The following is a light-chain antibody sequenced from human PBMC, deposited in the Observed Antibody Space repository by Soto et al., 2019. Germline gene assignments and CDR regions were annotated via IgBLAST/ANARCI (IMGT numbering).Light chain of an antibody. CDR3: AAWDDSLNGLV. V-gene: IGLV1-44*01. J-gene: IGLJ2*01. CDR2: SNN. CDR1: SSNIGSNT. Sequence: QSALTQPPSASGTPGQRVTISCSGSSSNIGSNTVNWYQQLPGTAPKLLIYSNNQRPSGVPDRFSGSKSGTSASLAISGLQSEDEADYYCAAWDDSLNGLVFGGGTKATVL.